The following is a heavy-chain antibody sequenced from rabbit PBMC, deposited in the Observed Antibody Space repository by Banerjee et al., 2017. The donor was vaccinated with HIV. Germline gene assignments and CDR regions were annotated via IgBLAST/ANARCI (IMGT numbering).Heavy chain of an antibody. CDR1: GFSLSNYW. J-gene: IGHJ6*01. CDR3: ARYGSGYAYGMDL. D-gene: IGHD1-1*01. V-gene: IGHV1S45*01. Sequence: QEQLVESGGGLVQPGGTLTLTCTASGFSLSNYWMSWVRQAPGKGLEWIACIYAGSSGSTYYASWAKGRFTISKTSSTTVTLQMTSLTAADTATYFCARYGSGYAYGMDLWGPGTLVTVS. CDR2: IYAGSSGST.